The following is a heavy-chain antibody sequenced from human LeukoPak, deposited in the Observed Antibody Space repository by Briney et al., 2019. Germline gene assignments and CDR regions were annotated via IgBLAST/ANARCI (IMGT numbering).Heavy chain of an antibody. Sequence: SETLSLTCAVSGGSISSGGYSWSWIRQPPGKGLEWIGYVHYSGSTNYNPSLKSRVTISVDTSKNQFSLKLTSVTAADTAVYYCARVPPVERQQLFYFDYWGQGTLVTVSS. J-gene: IGHJ4*02. CDR2: VHYSGST. D-gene: IGHD6-13*01. V-gene: IGHV4-61*08. CDR1: GGSISSGGYS. CDR3: ARVPPVERQQLFYFDY.